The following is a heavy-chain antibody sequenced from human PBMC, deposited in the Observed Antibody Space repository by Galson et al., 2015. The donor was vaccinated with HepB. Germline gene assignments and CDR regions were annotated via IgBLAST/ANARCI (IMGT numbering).Heavy chain of an antibody. CDR3: VKEQTNHYFDY. CDR2: ISFDGSNE. V-gene: IGHV3-30*04. Sequence: SLRLSCAASGFAFNSHHIHWVRQAPGQGLEWVAAISFDGSNEFYADSVKGRFTVSRDNSKSMLYLQMSSLRFEDTALYYCVKEQTNHYFDYWGQGTLITVSS. CDR1: GFAFNSHH. D-gene: IGHD1-14*01. J-gene: IGHJ4*02.